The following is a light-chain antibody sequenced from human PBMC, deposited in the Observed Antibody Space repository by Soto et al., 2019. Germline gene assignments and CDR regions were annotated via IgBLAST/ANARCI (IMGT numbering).Light chain of an antibody. CDR2: KAS. CDR1: PSISTW. J-gene: IGKJ2*01. CDR3: QQFDSSSST. V-gene: IGKV1-5*03. Sequence: DIQMTQSPSTLSASVGDRVTITCRASPSISTWLAWYQQKPGKAPKILIYKASFLESGVPSRFSGSGSGTEVKLIISRLQPVDFATYNCQQFDSSSSTFGQGTKLEI.